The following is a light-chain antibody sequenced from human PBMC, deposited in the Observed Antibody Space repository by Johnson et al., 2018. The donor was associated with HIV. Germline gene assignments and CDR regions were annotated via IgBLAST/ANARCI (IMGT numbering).Light chain of an antibody. CDR3: GTWDSSLNAYV. CDR2: ENN. CDR1: SSNIGSNF. Sequence: QSVLTQPPSVSAAPGQKVTISCSGSSSNIGSNFVSWYQQLPGTAPKVLIYENNKRPSGIPDRFSGSKSGTSATLGITGLQTGDEADYYCGTWDSSLNAYVFGAATKVAVL. V-gene: IGLV1-51*02. J-gene: IGLJ1*01.